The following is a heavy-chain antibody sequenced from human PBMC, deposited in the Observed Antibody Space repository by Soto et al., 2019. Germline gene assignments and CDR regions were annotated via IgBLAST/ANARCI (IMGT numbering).Heavy chain of an antibody. V-gene: IGHV4-31*01. CDR1: GGSISSGGYY. Sequence: QVQLQESGPGLVKPSQTLSLTCTVSGGSISSGGYYWSWIRQHPGKGLEGIGYIYYSGSTYYNPSLKSHVTISVDTSKNQFSLKLSSVTAADTAVYYCARGAGVKVVPAASFDYWGQGTLVTVSS. CDR3: ARGAGVKVVPAASFDY. J-gene: IGHJ4*02. D-gene: IGHD2-2*01. CDR2: IYYSGST.